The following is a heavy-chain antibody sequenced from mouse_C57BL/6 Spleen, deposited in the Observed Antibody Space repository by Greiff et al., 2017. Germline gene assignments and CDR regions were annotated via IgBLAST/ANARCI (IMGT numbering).Heavy chain of an antibody. CDR3: ARLAYDYDGMDY. CDR2: IYPGDGDT. CDR1: GYAFSSSW. J-gene: IGHJ4*01. Sequence: QVQLQQSGPELVKPGASVKISCKASGYAFSSSWMNWVKQRPGKGLEWIGRIYPGDGDTNYNGKFKGKATLTADKSSSTAYMQLSSLTSEDSAVYFCARLAYDYDGMDYWGQGTSVTVSS. D-gene: IGHD6-5*01. V-gene: IGHV1-82*01.